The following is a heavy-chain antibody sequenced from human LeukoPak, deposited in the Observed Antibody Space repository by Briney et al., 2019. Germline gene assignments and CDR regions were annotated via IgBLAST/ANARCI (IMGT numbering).Heavy chain of an antibody. CDR3: ASRRMAAAGTLFDP. V-gene: IGHV1-18*01. J-gene: IGHJ5*02. D-gene: IGHD6-13*01. Sequence: ASVKFSCKASGYTFTRYGISWVRQAPGQGLEWMGWISAYNGDTNYAQKLQGRVTMTTDTSTSTAYMELSRLRSDDTAVYYCASRRMAAAGTLFDPWGQGTLVTVSS. CDR2: ISAYNGDT. CDR1: GYTFTRYG.